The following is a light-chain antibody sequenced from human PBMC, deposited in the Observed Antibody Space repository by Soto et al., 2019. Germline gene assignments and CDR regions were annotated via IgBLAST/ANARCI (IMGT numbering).Light chain of an antibody. CDR2: GNS. J-gene: IGLJ3*02. CDR1: SSNIGAGYD. CDR3: QSYDSSLSGSV. Sequence: QAVVTQPPSVSGAPGQRVTISCTGSSSNIGAGYDVHWYQQLPGTAPKLLIYGNSNRPSGVPDRFSGSKSDTSASLAITGLQAEDEADYYCQSYDSSLSGSVFGGGTKLTVL. V-gene: IGLV1-40*01.